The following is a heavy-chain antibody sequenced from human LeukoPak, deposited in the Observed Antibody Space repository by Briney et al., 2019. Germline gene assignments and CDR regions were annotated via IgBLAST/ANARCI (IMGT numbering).Heavy chain of an antibody. Sequence: GGSLRLSCAVSGITLSNYGMSWVRQAPGKGLEWVAGISGSGGGTVYADSVKGRFTISRDNSKNTLYLQMNSLRAEDTAVYYCAKVWKVVATPDYWGQGTLVTVSS. CDR2: ISGSGGGT. CDR3: AKVWKVVATPDY. V-gene: IGHV3-23*01. CDR1: GITLSNYG. D-gene: IGHD2-15*01. J-gene: IGHJ4*02.